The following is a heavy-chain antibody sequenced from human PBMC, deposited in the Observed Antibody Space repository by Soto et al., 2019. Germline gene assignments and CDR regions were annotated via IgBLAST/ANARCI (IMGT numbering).Heavy chain of an antibody. D-gene: IGHD3-9*01. V-gene: IGHV3-23*01. CDR1: GLTFSKYA. CDR2: ISGSGLST. J-gene: IGHJ3*01. Sequence: EVQLLESGGGFVQAGGSLRLSCAASGLTFSKYAMSWVRQVPGKGLEWVSSISGSGLSTYYADSVKGRFTVSRDNSKNTLHLQMSSLRVEDTAVYYCAKDPGGFFDWFGAFDFWGQETVVTVSS. CDR3: AKDPGGFFDWFGAFDF.